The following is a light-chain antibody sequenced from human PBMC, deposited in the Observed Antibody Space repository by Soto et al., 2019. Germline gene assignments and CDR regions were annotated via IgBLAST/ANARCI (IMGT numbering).Light chain of an antibody. J-gene: IGLJ2*01. Sequence: QSVLTQPPSVSGAPGQRVTISCTGSSSNIGAGYDVHWYQQLPGRAPKLLIYGNTNRPSGVPDRFSGSKSGTSASLAITGLQPEEGADNYCLSLNRSLRLVFGEGTRLTV. CDR1: SSNIGAGYD. V-gene: IGLV1-40*01. CDR3: LSLNRSLRLV. CDR2: GNT.